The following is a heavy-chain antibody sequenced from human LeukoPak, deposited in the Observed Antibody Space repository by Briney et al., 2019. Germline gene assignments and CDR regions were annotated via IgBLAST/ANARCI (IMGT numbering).Heavy chain of an antibody. CDR1: GFTVTSYA. V-gene: IGHV3-23*01. J-gene: IGHJ6*03. CDR2: ISTSGGST. Sequence: GGSLRLSCAASGFTVTSYAMNWVRQAPGKGLEWVATISTSGGSTYYADSVKGRFTISRDNSKNTLYLQMNSLRAEDTAVYYCARVDNYYYYMDVWGKGTTVTISS. D-gene: IGHD2-2*03. CDR3: ARVDNYYYYMDV.